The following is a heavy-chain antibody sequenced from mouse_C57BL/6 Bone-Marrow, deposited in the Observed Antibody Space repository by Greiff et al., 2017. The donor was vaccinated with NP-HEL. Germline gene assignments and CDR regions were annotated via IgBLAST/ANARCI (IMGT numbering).Heavy chain of an antibody. CDR1: GFTFSSYG. J-gene: IGHJ2*01. Sequence: DVKLVESGGDLVKPGGSLKLSCAASGFTFSSYGMSWVRQTPDKRLEWVATISSGGSYTYYPDSVKGRFTISRDNAKNTLYLQMSSLKSENTDMYCCARQRLPYYFDYWGQGTTLTVSS. V-gene: IGHV5-6*02. CDR3: ARQRLPYYFDY. D-gene: IGHD2-2*01. CDR2: ISSGGSYT.